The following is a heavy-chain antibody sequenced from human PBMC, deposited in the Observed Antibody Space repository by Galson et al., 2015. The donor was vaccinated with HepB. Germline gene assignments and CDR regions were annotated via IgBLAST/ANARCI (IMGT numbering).Heavy chain of an antibody. Sequence: SLRLSCAASGITFNTYSMNWVRQAPGKGLEWVSSISSSSSYIYYADSAKGRFTVSRDNARNSLYLQMNSLRAEDTAVYHCATVEILVVRGGLRKRSYFDYWGRGTLVTVSS. D-gene: IGHD3-10*01. V-gene: IGHV3-21*01. J-gene: IGHJ4*02. CDR1: GITFNTYS. CDR3: ATVEILVVRGGLRKRSYFDY. CDR2: ISSSSSYI.